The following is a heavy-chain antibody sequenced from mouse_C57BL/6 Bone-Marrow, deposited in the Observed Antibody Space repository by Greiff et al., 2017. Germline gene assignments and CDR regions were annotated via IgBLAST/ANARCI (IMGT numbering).Heavy chain of an antibody. V-gene: IGHV1-81*01. CDR1: GYTFTSYG. CDR3: ARDDYDGVYFGY. Sequence: QVPLQQSGAELARPGASVKLSCKASGYTFTSYGISWVKQRTGQGLEWIGEIYPRSGNTYYNEKFKGKATLTADKSSSTVYMELRSLTSEDSAVYFCARDDYDGVYFGYWGQGTTLTVAS. CDR2: IYPRSGNT. J-gene: IGHJ2*01. D-gene: IGHD2-4*01.